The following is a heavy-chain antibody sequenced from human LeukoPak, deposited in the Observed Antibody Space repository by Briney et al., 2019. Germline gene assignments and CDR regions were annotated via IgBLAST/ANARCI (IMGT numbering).Heavy chain of an antibody. CDR1: GGSISSSNW. Sequence: SETLSLTCAVSGGSISSSNWWSWVRQPPGKGLEWIGEIYHSGSTNYNPSLKSRVTISVDKSKNQFSLKLNSVTAADTAVYYCARHGSKDIVVVSNWGQGTLVTVSS. J-gene: IGHJ4*02. CDR2: IYHSGST. V-gene: IGHV4-4*02. D-gene: IGHD2-15*01. CDR3: ARHGSKDIVVVSN.